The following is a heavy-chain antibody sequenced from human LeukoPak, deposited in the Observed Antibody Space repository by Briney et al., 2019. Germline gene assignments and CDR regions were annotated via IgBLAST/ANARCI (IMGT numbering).Heavy chain of an antibody. Sequence: GGSLRLSCAASGFTFSNYGMSWVRQAPGKGLEWVSGISSSGGSTYYADSVKGRFAISRDNSKNTLFLQMNSLRAEDRAVYYCAKDSLRTVPKASFDYWGQGILVTVSS. CDR1: GFTFSNYG. V-gene: IGHV3-23*01. D-gene: IGHD2-2*01. CDR3: AKDSLRTVPKASFDY. CDR2: ISSSGGST. J-gene: IGHJ4*02.